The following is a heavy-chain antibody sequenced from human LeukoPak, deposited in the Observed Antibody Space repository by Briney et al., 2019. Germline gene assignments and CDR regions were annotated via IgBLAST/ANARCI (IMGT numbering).Heavy chain of an antibody. J-gene: IGHJ4*02. CDR1: GGSFSGYY. CDR3: ARGRLSHYYDSSGYPYFDY. CDR2: INHSGST. V-gene: IGHV4-34*01. D-gene: IGHD3-22*01. Sequence: SETLSLTCAVYGGSFSGYYWSWIRQPPGKGLEWIGEINHSGSTNYNPSLKSRVTISVDTSKNQFSLKLSSVTAADTAVYYCARGRLSHYYDSSGYPYFDYWGQGTLVTVSS.